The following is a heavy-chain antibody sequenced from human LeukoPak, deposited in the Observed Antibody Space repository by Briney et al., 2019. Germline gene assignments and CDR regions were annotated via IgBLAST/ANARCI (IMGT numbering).Heavy chain of an antibody. Sequence: GGSLRLSCAASGFAFSSFAMGWVRQSPGKGLEWLSAINCGGNTTVYADSVKGRFTISRDNSKNTLHLHMDSLRPDDTAIYYCTKEPLVSVAVADHYYFYMDAWGRGTAVTVSS. CDR2: INCGGNTT. CDR3: TKEPLVSVAVADHYYFYMDA. D-gene: IGHD6-19*01. CDR1: GFAFSSFA. V-gene: IGHV3-23*01. J-gene: IGHJ6*03.